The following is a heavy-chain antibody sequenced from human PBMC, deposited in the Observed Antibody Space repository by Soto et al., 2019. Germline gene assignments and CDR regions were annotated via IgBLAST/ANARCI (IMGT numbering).Heavy chain of an antibody. CDR2: IIPIFHKA. J-gene: IGHJ5*02. D-gene: IGHD1-7*01. Sequence: QVQLVQSGAEVKKPGSSVKVSCKASGDTFSRYAISWVRQAPGQGLEWMGGIIPIFHKAKYAQKFQGRVTITADESTITAYMELSSLRSEDTAVYYCARDPNSNYGENWFDPWGQGTLVTVSS. CDR1: GDTFSRYA. CDR3: ARDPNSNYGENWFDP. V-gene: IGHV1-69*01.